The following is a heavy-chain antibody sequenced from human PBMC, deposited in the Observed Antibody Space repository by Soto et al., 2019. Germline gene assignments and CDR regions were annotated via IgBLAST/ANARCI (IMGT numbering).Heavy chain of an antibody. Sequence: QVQLVQSGAEVKKPGASVKVSCKASGYTFTSYGISWVRQAPGQGLEWMGWISAYNGNTNYAQKLQGRVTMTTVTSTSTAYMELRSLRSDDSALYYCARVLSKSFVKYYYYYYGMDVWGQGTTVTVSS. D-gene: IGHD3-16*01. CDR2: ISAYNGNT. CDR3: ARVLSKSFVKYYYYYYGMDV. J-gene: IGHJ6*02. CDR1: GYTFTSYG. V-gene: IGHV1-18*04.